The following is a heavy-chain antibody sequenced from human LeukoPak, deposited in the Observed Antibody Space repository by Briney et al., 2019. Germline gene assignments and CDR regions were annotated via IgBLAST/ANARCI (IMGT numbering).Heavy chain of an antibody. J-gene: IGHJ4*02. D-gene: IGHD3-16*02. V-gene: IGHV3-33*01. Sequence: GGSLRLSCAASGFAFTTYAMHWVRQAPGKGLEWGTLIWHDGSHKFYIDSVRGRFTISRDNPKNTVYLQMNGLRAEDTAVYYCAREVFVSGSYPDFWGQGTLVTVSS. CDR2: IWHDGSHK. CDR1: GFAFTTYA. CDR3: AREVFVSGSYPDF.